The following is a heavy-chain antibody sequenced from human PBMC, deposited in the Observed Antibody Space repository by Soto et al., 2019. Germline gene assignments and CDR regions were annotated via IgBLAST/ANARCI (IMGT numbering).Heavy chain of an antibody. V-gene: IGHV3-7*01. J-gene: IGHJ2*01. CDR3: ARDFDV. CDR2: IKQDGSEQ. Sequence: EVQLVESGGGLVQPGGSLRLSCEASGFSFSAYWRSWVRQAPGKGLEWVANIKQDGSEQYYVDSVKGRFTISRNNAKNSLYLQMNSLRAEDTAVFYCARDFDVWGRGTLVTVSS. CDR1: GFSFSAYW.